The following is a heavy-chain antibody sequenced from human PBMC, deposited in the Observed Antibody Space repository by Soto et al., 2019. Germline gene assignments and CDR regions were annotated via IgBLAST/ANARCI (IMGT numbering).Heavy chain of an antibody. V-gene: IGHV4-39*01. CDR1: VGPIPRKDHY. Sequence: QLQLQESGPGLVRPSETLSPTCPVFVGPIPRKDHYWGWTRHPQGKGREGMGEIKFSGSTNNNLSLKSRVSMSVETSKNQFSLKMNSVTAADTAVYYCARLGSSGWYQGSYFDYWGQGTLVTVSS. D-gene: IGHD6-19*01. CDR2: IKFSGST. CDR3: ARLGSSGWYQGSYFDY. J-gene: IGHJ4*02.